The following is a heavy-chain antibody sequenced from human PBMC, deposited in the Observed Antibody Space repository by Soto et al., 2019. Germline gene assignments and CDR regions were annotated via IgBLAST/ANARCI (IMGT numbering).Heavy chain of an antibody. CDR3: ARDYDRDTAMVRGAYYYYYGMDV. D-gene: IGHD5-18*01. Sequence: ASVKVSCKASGGTFSSYAISWVRQAPGQGLEWMGGIIPIFGTANYAQKFQGRVTITADESTSTAYMELSSLRSEDTAVYYCARDYDRDTAMVRGAYYYYYGMDVWGQGTTVTVSS. CDR1: GGTFSSYA. V-gene: IGHV1-69*13. J-gene: IGHJ6*02. CDR2: IIPIFGTA.